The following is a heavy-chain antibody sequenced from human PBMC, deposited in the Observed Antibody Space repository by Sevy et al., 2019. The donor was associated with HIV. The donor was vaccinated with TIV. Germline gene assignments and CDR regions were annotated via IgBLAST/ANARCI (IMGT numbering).Heavy chain of an antibody. CDR1: GYTFTGYY. CDR3: ARVRVGYCTNGVCFKFSGFDY. Sequence: ASVKVSCKASGYTFTGYYMHWVRQAPGQGLEWMGWINPNSGGTNYAQKFQGRVTMTRETSISTAYMELSRLRSDDTAVYYCARVRVGYCTNGVCFKFSGFDYWGQGTLVTVSS. D-gene: IGHD2-8*01. CDR2: INPNSGGT. V-gene: IGHV1-2*02. J-gene: IGHJ4*02.